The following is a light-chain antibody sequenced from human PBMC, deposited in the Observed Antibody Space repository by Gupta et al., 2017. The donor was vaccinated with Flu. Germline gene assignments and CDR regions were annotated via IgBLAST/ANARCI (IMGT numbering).Light chain of an antibody. CDR1: AFPKKY. Sequence: DAFPKKYAYWYQLKSGQAPQLVIYEDFKRPSGIPQRFSGSTSGTVATLTITGAQVEDEADYHCFSVDRRGHDRVFGGGTTLAVL. J-gene: IGLJ2*01. CDR2: EDF. CDR3: FSVDRRGHDRV. V-gene: IGLV3-10*01.